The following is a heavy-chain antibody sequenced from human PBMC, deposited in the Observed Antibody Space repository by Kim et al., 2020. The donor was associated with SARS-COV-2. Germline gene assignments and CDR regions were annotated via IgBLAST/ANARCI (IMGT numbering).Heavy chain of an antibody. CDR1: GYTFTGYY. CDR2: INPNSGGT. J-gene: IGHJ2*01. D-gene: IGHD6-13*01. V-gene: IGHV1-2*04. Sequence: ASVKVSCKASGYTFTGYYMHWVRQAPGQGLEWMGWINPNSGGTNYAQKFQGWVTMTWDTSISTAYMELSRLRSDDTAVYYCARGRLGSAAAGTLDWYFDLWGRGTLVTVSS. CDR3: ARGRLGSAAAGTLDWYFDL.